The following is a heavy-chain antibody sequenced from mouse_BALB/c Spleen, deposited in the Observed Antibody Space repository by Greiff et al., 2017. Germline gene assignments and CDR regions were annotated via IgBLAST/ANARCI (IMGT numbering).Heavy chain of an antibody. CDR2: IWAGGST. CDR1: GFSLTSYG. Sequence: VKVVESGPGLVAPSQSLSITCTVSGFSLTSYGVHWVRQPPGKGLEWLGVIWAGGSTNYNSALMSRLSISKDNSKSQVFLKMNSLQTDDTAMYYCARDRVDAMDYWGQGTSVTVSS. J-gene: IGHJ4*01. D-gene: IGHD1-1*01. CDR3: ARDRVDAMDY. V-gene: IGHV2-9*02.